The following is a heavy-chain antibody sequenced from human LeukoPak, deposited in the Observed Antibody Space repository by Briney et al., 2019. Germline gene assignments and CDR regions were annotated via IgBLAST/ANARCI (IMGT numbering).Heavy chain of an antibody. V-gene: IGHV3-9*03. CDR3: AKDLYSSGWYGGFDY. CDR2: ISWNSGSI. Sequence: PPGRSLRLSCAASGFTFDDYAMHWVRQAPGEGLEWVSGISWNSGSIGYADSVKGRFTISRDNAKNSLYLQMNSLRAEDMALYYCAKDLYSSGWYGGFDYWGQGTLVTVSS. J-gene: IGHJ4*02. CDR1: GFTFDDYA. D-gene: IGHD6-19*01.